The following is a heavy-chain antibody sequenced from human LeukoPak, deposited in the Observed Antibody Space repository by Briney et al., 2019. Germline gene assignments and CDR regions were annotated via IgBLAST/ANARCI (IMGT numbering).Heavy chain of an antibody. CDR3: ARGRCYYGSGSYCFFDY. J-gene: IGHJ4*02. Sequence: SETLSLTCAVYGGSFSGYYWSWIRQPPGKGLEWIGEINHSGSTNYNPSLKSRVTISVDTSKNQFSLKLSSVTAADTAVYYCARGRCYYGSGSYCFFDYWGQGTLVTVSS. D-gene: IGHD3-10*01. CDR2: INHSGST. V-gene: IGHV4-34*01. CDR1: GGSFSGYY.